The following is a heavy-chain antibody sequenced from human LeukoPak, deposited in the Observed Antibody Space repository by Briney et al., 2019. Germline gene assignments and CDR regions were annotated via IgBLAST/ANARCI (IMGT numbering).Heavy chain of an antibody. CDR2: IASDGTI. J-gene: IGHJ4*02. CDR1: GFILSTSE. CDR3: AKEGPTTVTTHFDY. V-gene: IGHV3-48*03. Sequence: GGSLRLSCVASGFILSTSEMNWVRQAPGKGLEWVSFIASDGTIYYADSVKGRFTLSRDNAKNSLYLQMNSLRAEDTAVYYCAKEGPTTVTTHFDYWGQGTLVTVSS. D-gene: IGHD4-17*01.